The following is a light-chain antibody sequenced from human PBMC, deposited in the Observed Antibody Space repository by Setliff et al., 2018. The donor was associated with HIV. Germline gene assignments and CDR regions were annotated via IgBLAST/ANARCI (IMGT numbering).Light chain of an antibody. CDR2: DVN. J-gene: IGLJ1*01. CDR1: SSDVGAYNY. CDR3: GSYAGNNKGV. Sequence: QSVLTQPPSASGSPGQSVTISCTGTSSDVGAYNYVSWYQQHPGKAPKLMIYDVNKRPSGVPDRFSGSKSGNTASLTVSGLQAEDEADYYCGSYAGNNKGVFGTGTKVTVL. V-gene: IGLV2-8*01.